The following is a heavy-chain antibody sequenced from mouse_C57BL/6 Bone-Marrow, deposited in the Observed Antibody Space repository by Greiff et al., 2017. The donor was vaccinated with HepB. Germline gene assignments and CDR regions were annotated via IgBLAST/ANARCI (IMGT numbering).Heavy chain of an antibody. J-gene: IGHJ3*01. Sequence: EVQLQQSGAELVRPGASVKLSCTASGFNIKDYYMHWVKQRPEQGLEWIGRIDPEDGDTEYAPNFQGKATMTADTSSNTAYLQLSSLTSEDTAVYYCTRGYGSSKGFAYWGQGTLVTVSA. D-gene: IGHD1-1*01. CDR2: IDPEDGDT. CDR3: TRGYGSSKGFAY. V-gene: IGHV14-1*01. CDR1: GFNIKDYY.